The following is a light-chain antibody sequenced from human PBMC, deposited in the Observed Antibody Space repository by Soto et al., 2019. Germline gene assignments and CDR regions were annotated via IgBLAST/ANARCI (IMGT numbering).Light chain of an antibody. CDR3: QQYNSYPPCT. CDR2: KAS. J-gene: IGKJ2*02. Sequence: DIQMPQSPSTLSAAVGDRVTITCRASQSISSGLAWYQQKPGKAPKLLIYKASSLESGVPSRFSGSGSGTEFTLTISSLQPDDFATYSCQQYNSYPPCTFGQGTKLEIK. CDR1: QSISSG. V-gene: IGKV1-5*03.